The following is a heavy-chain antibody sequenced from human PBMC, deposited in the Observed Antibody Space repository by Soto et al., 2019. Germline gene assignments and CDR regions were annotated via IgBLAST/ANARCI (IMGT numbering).Heavy chain of an antibody. J-gene: IGHJ4*02. Sequence: SETLSLTCTVSGGSLKSSSHYWSWIRQPPGKGLEWIGYIHDFGSTKYNPSLESRVVISVDTSKNQFSLKVPSVTAEDTAVYYCASAVAGNLLGLRLEGGPTNDYWGQGTLVTVSS. CDR2: IHDFGST. V-gene: IGHV4-61*01. CDR3: ASAVAGNLLGLRLEGGPTNDY. CDR1: GGSLKSSSHY. D-gene: IGHD6-19*01.